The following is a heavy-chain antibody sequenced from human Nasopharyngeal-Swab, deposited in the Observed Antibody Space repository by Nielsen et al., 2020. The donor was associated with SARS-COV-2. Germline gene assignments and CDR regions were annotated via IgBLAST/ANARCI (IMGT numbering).Heavy chain of an antibody. D-gene: IGHD2-15*01. CDR3: ARAGRYCSGGSCYSGAFDI. J-gene: IGHJ3*02. CDR2: IYYSGST. CDR1: GGSISSSSYY. Sequence: SETLSLTCTVSGGSISSSSYYWGWIRQPPGKGLEWIGSIYYSGSTNYNPSLKSRVTISVDTSKNQFSLKLSSVTAADTAVYYCARAGRYCSGGSCYSGAFDIWGQGTMVTVSS. V-gene: IGHV4-39*07.